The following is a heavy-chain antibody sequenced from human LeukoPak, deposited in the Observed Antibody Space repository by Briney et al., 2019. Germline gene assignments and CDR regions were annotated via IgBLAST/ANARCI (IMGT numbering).Heavy chain of an antibody. CDR3: ARAARGYYYYYMDV. CDR2: ISSSGSTI. J-gene: IGHJ6*03. CDR1: GFTFSDYY. V-gene: IGHV3-11*04. Sequence: KPGRSLRLSCAASGFTFSDYYMSWIRQAPAKGLEWVSYISSSGSTIYYADSVKGRFTISRDNDKNSLYLQMNSLRAEDTAVYYCARAARGYYYYYMDVWGKGTTVTVSS.